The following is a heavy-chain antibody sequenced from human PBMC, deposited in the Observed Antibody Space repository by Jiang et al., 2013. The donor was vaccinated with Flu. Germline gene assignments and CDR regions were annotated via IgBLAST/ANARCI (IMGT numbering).Heavy chain of an antibody. CDR2: IDWDDDK. V-gene: IGHV2-70*11. CDR3: ARSREVARMQYAGSEGAFDI. D-gene: IGHD2-2*01. CDR1: GFSLSTSGMC. Sequence: KPTQTLTPTCTFSGFSLSTSGMCVSWIRQPPGKALEWLARIDWDDDKYYSTSLKTRLTISKDTSKNQVVLTMTNMDPVDTATYYCARSREVARMQYAGSEGAFDIWGQGTMVTVSS. J-gene: IGHJ3*02.